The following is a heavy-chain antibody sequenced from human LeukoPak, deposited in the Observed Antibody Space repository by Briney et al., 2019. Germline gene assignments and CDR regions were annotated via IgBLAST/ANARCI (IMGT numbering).Heavy chain of an antibody. Sequence: PGGSLRLSCAASGFTFSSFWMIWVRQAPGKGLEWVANIKEDGSVKNYVDSVKGRFTISRDNSKNTLYLQMNSLRAEDTAVYYCAKVTSPYGDYDAFDIWGQGTMVTVSS. D-gene: IGHD4-17*01. CDR1: GFTFSSFW. V-gene: IGHV3-7*01. CDR3: AKVTSPYGDYDAFDI. J-gene: IGHJ3*02. CDR2: IKEDGSVK.